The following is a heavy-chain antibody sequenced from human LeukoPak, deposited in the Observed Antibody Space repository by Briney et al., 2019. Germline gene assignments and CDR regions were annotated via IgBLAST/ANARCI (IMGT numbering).Heavy chain of an antibody. D-gene: IGHD3-3*01. CDR2: ISSSSSTI. Sequence: PGGSLRLSCAASGFTFSSYSMNWVRQAPGKGLEWVSYISSSSSTIYYADSVKGRFTISRDNAKNSLYLQMNSLRAEDTAVYYCARSVNFVFFWFDPWGQGTLVTVSS. CDR3: ARSVNFVFFWFDP. J-gene: IGHJ5*02. CDR1: GFTFSSYS. V-gene: IGHV3-48*01.